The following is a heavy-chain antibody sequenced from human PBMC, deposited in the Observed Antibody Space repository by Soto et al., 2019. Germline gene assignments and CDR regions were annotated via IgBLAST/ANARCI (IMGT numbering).Heavy chain of an antibody. J-gene: IGHJ6*02. CDR2: IYWDDDK. CDR1: EFSISTRGVG. V-gene: IGHV2-5*02. Sequence: QITLKESGPTVVKPTQTLTLTCTFSEFSISTRGVGVGWVRQRPGEAPEWLALIYWDDDKRYSPSLKSRLTTTKDTYKNQVVLTMNNMDPVDTATYFCAHCDHGDHAPIWGYYYGFDVWGPGTTVTVSS. CDR3: AHCDHGDHAPIWGYYYGFDV. D-gene: IGHD4-17*01.